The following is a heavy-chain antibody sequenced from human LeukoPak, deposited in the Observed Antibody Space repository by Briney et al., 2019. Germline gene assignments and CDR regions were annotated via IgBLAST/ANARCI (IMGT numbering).Heavy chain of an antibody. CDR3: AKEGLGSSWYPNYFDY. CDR1: GFTPSAYA. Sequence: GGSLRLSCAASGFTPSAYAMHWVRQAPGKGLEWVALISYDGSNKYYADFVKGRFTISRDSSKNTLYLQVNSLRAEDTAVYYCAKEGLGSSWYPNYFDYWGQGTLVTVSS. V-gene: IGHV3-30*18. D-gene: IGHD6-13*01. J-gene: IGHJ4*02. CDR2: ISYDGSNK.